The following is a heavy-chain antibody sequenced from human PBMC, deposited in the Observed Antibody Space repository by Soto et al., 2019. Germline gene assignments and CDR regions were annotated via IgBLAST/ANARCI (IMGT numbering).Heavy chain of an antibody. CDR3: ARQGGCRGGSCPSNWFDX. CDR2: IYPGDSDT. V-gene: IGHV5-51*01. Sequence: GESLKISCKGSGYSFTSYWIGWVRQMPGKGLEWMGIIYPGDSDTRYSPSFQGQVTISADKSISTAYLQWSSLKASDTALNYCARQGGCRGGSCPSNWFDXWGQGTLVTVSS. J-gene: IGHJ5*02. CDR1: GYSFTSYW. D-gene: IGHD2-15*01.